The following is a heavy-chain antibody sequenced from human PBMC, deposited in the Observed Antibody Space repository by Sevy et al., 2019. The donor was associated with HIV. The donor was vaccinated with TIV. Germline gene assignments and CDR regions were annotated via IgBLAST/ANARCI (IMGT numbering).Heavy chain of an antibody. Sequence: RGYLRLSCAASGFTFSISAMTWVRQAPGKGLERVSVISGSGNSAYYADSVKGRFTISRYNSKNTLSLQMNSLRAEDTAVYYCSKGGRSYGDSYFDHWGQGTLVSVSS. CDR3: SKGGRSYGDSYFDH. CDR1: GFTFSISA. J-gene: IGHJ4*02. D-gene: IGHD5-18*01. V-gene: IGHV3-23*01. CDR2: ISGSGNSA.